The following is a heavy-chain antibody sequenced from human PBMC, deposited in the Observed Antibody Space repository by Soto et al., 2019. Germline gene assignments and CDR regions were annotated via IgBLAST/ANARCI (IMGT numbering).Heavy chain of an antibody. CDR3: ARLIPRTGNWFDP. Sequence: GGSLRLSCAASGFTFSDYYMIWIRQAPGKGLEWVSYISSRSSTIFYADSVKGRFTISRDNVKNSLYLQMNSLRVEDTAVYFCARLIPRTGNWFDPWGQGTLVTVSS. J-gene: IGHJ5*02. V-gene: IGHV3-11*04. CDR1: GFTFSDYY. CDR2: ISSRSSTI. D-gene: IGHD3-10*01.